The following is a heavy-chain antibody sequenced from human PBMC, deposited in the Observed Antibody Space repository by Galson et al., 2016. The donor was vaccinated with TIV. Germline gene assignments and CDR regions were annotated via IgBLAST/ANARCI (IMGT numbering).Heavy chain of an antibody. CDR3: ARGSPAGRLTATKLGDAFDI. V-gene: IGHV3-30*04. CDR1: GFTFRSYA. J-gene: IGHJ3*02. Sequence: SLRLSCAASGFTFRSYALHWVRQAPGKGLEWVAVISYDGSDKNYADSVKGRFTISRDNSKNTLHLQMNSLRAEDTAVYYCARGSPAGRLTATKLGDAFDIWGQGTKVAVSS. D-gene: IGHD5-24*01. CDR2: ISYDGSDK.